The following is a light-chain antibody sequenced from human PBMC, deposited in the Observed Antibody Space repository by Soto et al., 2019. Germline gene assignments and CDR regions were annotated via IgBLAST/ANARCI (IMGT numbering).Light chain of an antibody. CDR3: LDRGNWPYS. CDR2: DVS. CDR1: QSVGSY. V-gene: IGKV3-11*01. J-gene: IGKJ2*01. Sequence: EIVLTQSPATLSLSPGGRATLSCRASQSVGSYLAWYQQKPGQAPRLLIYDVSNKATGVPARFSGSGSGTDFTLTISSLAAEDFAISYCLDRGNWPYSFGQGTKLELK.